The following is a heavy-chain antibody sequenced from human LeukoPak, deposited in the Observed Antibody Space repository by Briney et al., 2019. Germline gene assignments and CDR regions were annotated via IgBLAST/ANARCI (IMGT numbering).Heavy chain of an antibody. CDR1: GDSISSNSYY. D-gene: IGHD3-22*01. J-gene: IGHJ4*02. Sequence: SETRSLTWTVAGDSISSNSYYCDWIRQPAVKGLEWIGRVDYSRSTYYSPSLKSRGTISIDQSKNQMSLQLSFVTAADTAVYYCARPPYYYDSSGYVQLDDFDYWGQGTLVTVSS. V-gene: IGHV4-39*01. CDR3: ARPPYYYDSSGYVQLDDFDY. CDR2: VDYSRST.